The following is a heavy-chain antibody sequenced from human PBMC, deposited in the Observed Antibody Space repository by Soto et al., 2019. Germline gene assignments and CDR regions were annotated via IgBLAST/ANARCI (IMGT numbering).Heavy chain of an antibody. V-gene: IGHV4-31*03. Sequence: SETLSLTCTLSARSITSAAYYWTWIRQHTGKGLEWIGYISHSGSTYYNPSLKSRVIVSVYTSKNQFSLSLTSVTAAHTAAYYRATAQTYGSHFFDWWCQGAMVNVST. D-gene: IGHD3-10*01. CDR1: ARSITSAAYY. J-gene: IGHJ4*02. CDR2: ISHSGST. CDR3: ATAQTYGSHFFDW.